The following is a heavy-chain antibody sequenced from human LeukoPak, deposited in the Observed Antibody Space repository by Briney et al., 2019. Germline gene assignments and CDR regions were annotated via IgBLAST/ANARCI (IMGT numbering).Heavy chain of an antibody. CDR2: ISGGGRST. Sequence: GGSLRLSCSASGFTFSTYWMSWVRQAPGKGLEWVSTISGGGRSTDYADSVKGHFTISRDNSKNTLYLQMNSLRAEDTAVYYCARERYFDYWGQETLVTVSS. V-gene: IGHV3-23*01. CDR1: GFTFSTYW. CDR3: ARERYFDY. J-gene: IGHJ4*02.